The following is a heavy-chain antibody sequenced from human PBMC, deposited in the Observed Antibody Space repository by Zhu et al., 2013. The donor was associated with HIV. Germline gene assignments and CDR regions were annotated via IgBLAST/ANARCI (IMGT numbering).Heavy chain of an antibody. V-gene: IGHV1-18*01. Sequence: QAQLVQSAAEVKKPAASVKVSCKASGYNFINYGISWVRQAPGQGLEWMGWISAYNINTNYAQKLQGRVTMTIDTSTRTAYMELRSLRSDDTAVYYCARDRAAPTYYFDYWGQGTLVTVSS. CDR3: ARDRAAPTYYFDY. CDR1: GYNFINYG. J-gene: IGHJ4*02. CDR2: ISAYNINT. D-gene: IGHD6-13*01.